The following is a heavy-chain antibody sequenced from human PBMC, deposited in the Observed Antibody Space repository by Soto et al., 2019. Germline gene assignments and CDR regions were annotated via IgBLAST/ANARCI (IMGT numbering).Heavy chain of an antibody. Sequence: PVGSLRLSCAVPGGIFHGYLMHWVRQAPGKGLEWVAIIRFDGSNEEYADSVKGRFTISRDNSKNTLYLQMNTLGAEDTAVYYCARDGIGGTVFRGYLDYWGRGTVVTVSS. CDR2: IRFDGSNE. J-gene: IGHJ4*02. CDR1: GGIFHGYL. D-gene: IGHD1-7*01. V-gene: IGHV3-33*01. CDR3: ARDGIGGTVFRGYLDY.